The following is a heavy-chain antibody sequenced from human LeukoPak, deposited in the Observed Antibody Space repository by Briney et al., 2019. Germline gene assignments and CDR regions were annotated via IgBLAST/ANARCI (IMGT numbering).Heavy chain of an antibody. CDR2: ISYDGSNK. D-gene: IGHD2-21*02. J-gene: IGHJ3*02. CDR3: AKGNCGGDCFDAFDI. CDR1: GFTFSSYG. V-gene: IGHV3-30*18. Sequence: PGGSLRLSCAASGFTFSSYGMHWVRQAPGKGLEWVAVISYDGSNKYYADSVKGRFTISRDNSKNTLYLQMNSLRAEDTAVYYCAKGNCGGDCFDAFDIRGQGTMVTVSS.